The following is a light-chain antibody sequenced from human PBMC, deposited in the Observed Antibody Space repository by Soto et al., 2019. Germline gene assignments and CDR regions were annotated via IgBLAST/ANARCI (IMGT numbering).Light chain of an antibody. V-gene: IGLV2-14*01. CDR2: EIS. J-gene: IGLJ2*01. CDR3: SSYTSSSVV. Sequence: QSALTQPASVSGPPGQSITISCTGTSSDVGGYNYVSWYQQHPGKAPKLMIFEISNRPSEVSNRFSGSKSGNTASLTISGLQAEDEADYSCSSYTSSSVVFGGGTKLTVL. CDR1: SSDVGGYNY.